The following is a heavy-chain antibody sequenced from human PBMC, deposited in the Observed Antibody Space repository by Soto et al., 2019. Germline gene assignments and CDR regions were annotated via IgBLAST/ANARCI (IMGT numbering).Heavy chain of an antibody. V-gene: IGHV4-39*01. CDR1: GGSISSSSYY. Sequence: SETLSLTYTVSGGSISSSSYYWGWIRQPPGKGLEWIGSIYYSGSTYYNPSLKSRVTISVDTSKNQFSLKLSSVTAADTAVYYCRSSYPGYSSGWFDPYWYFDLWGRGTLVTVSS. CDR2: IYYSGST. D-gene: IGHD6-19*01. J-gene: IGHJ2*01. CDR3: RSSYPGYSSGWFDPYWYFDL.